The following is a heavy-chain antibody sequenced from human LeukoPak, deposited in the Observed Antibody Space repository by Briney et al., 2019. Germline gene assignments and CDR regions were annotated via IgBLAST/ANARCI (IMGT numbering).Heavy chain of an antibody. Sequence: ASVKVSCKASGGTFSSYAISWVRHTPGQGLEWMGRIIPILGIANYAQKFQGRVTITADKSTSTAYMELSSLRSEDTAVYYCARDRVEMATRHIDYWGQGTLVTVSS. CDR1: GGTFSSYA. CDR3: ARDRVEMATRHIDY. J-gene: IGHJ4*02. D-gene: IGHD5-24*01. CDR2: IIPILGIA. V-gene: IGHV1-69*04.